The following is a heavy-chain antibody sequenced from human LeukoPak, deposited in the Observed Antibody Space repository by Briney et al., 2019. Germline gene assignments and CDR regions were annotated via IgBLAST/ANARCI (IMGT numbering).Heavy chain of an antibody. CDR1: GYTFTGYY. D-gene: IGHD3-22*01. J-gene: IGHJ5*02. CDR3: ARTKKTYYYDRGGFDP. CDR2: INPNSGGT. Sequence: ASVKVSCKASGYTFTGYYMHWVRQAPGQGLEWMGWINPNSGGTNYAQKFQGRVTMTRDTSISTAYMELSRLRSDDTAVYYCARTKKTYYYDRGGFDPWGQGTLVTISS. V-gene: IGHV1-2*02.